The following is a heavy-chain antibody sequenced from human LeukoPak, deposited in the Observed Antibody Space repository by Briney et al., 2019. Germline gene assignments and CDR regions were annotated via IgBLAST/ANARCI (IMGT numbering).Heavy chain of an antibody. Sequence: GGSLRLSCAASGFTFSSYGMHWVRQAPGKGLEWVAFIRYDGSKKYYADSVKGRFTISRDNSKNTLYLQMNSLRAEDTAVYYCAKGLNTIFGVVIIVPYFDYWGQGTLVTVSS. J-gene: IGHJ4*02. CDR2: IRYDGSKK. CDR1: GFTFSSYG. D-gene: IGHD3-3*01. V-gene: IGHV3-30*02. CDR3: AKGLNTIFGVVIIVPYFDY.